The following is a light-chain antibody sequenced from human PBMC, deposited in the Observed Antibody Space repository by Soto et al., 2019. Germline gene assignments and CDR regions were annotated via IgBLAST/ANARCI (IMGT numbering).Light chain of an antibody. CDR1: SSDVGAYKY. CDR2: EVT. Sequence: SALTQPPSASGSPGQSVTISCTGTSSDVGAYKYVSWYQQYPGKAPKLMIYEVTKRPSGVPDRFSGSKSGNTASLTVSGLQAEDEADYYCTSGVGNDIWVFGGGTKVTVL. CDR3: TSGVGNDIWV. J-gene: IGLJ3*02. V-gene: IGLV2-8*01.